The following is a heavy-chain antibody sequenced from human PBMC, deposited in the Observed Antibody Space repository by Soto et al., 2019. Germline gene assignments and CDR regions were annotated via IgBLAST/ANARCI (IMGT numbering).Heavy chain of an antibody. CDR3: ARHAVIGKLQNGMDV. Sequence: QLQLQESGPGLVKPSETLSLTCTVSGGSISSSSYYWGWIRQPPGKGLEWIGSIYYSGSTYYNPSLKSRVTISVDTSKNQFSLKLSSVTAADTAVYYCARHAVIGKLQNGMDVWGQGTTVTVSS. CDR2: IYYSGST. J-gene: IGHJ6*02. CDR1: GGSISSSSYY. V-gene: IGHV4-39*01. D-gene: IGHD4-4*01.